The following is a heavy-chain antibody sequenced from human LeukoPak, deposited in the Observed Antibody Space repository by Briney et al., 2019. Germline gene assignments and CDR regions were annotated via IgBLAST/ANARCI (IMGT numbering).Heavy chain of an antibody. CDR2: ISAYNGNT. CDR3: ATDYYDSSGYYNFDY. V-gene: IGHV1-18*01. CDR1: GYTFTSYG. J-gene: IGHJ4*02. Sequence: ASVKVSCKASGYTFTSYGISWVRQAPGQGLEWMGWISAYNGNTNYAQKLQGRVTMTEDTSTDTAYMELSSLRSEDTAVYYCATDYYDSSGYYNFDYWGQGTLVTVSS. D-gene: IGHD3-22*01.